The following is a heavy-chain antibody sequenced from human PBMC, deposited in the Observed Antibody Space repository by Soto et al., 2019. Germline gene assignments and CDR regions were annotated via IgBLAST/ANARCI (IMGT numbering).Heavy chain of an antibody. CDR3: AKSSSWPTWFDT. J-gene: IGHJ5*02. Sequence: DLVESGGGLIQPGGSLRVSCEISGFTVSSGYFSWVRQAPGKGLEWVSVIYIGGTTYYADSVTGRCTISRDNLKNTLYLQVNSLRAEDTAVYYCAKSSSWPTWFDTWGQGTLVTVSS. CDR2: IYIGGTT. CDR1: GFTVSSGY. V-gene: IGHV3-53*01. D-gene: IGHD2-2*01.